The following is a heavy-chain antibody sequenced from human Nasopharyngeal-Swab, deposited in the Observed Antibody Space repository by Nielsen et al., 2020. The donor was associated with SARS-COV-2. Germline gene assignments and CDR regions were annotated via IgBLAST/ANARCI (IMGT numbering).Heavy chain of an antibody. CDR2: ISSTSTYI. CDR1: EFSISSYS. V-gene: IGHV3-21*01. Sequence: GESLKISCAASEFSISSYSMNWVRQTPGKGPEWVSSISSTSTYIYYADSVKGRFTVARDNAKNALFLQMDSLRDEDTAVYYCARDASSSWYRLGNWYFDLWGRGTLVTVSS. J-gene: IGHJ2*01. D-gene: IGHD6-13*01. CDR3: ARDASSSWYRLGNWYFDL.